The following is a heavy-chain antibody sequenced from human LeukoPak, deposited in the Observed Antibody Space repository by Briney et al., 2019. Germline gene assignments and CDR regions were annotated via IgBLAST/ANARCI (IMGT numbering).Heavy chain of an antibody. D-gene: IGHD3-3*01. CDR2: IDTNTGNP. Sequence: ASVKVSCKASGYTFTNYTLNWVRQAPGQGLEWMGWIDTNTGNPTYAQGFIGRFVFSLDTSVSTAYLQISSLKAEDTAVYYCARDTVYYDFWSDYYLSSQFDYWGQGTLVTVSS. CDR3: ARDTVYYDFWSDYYLSSQFDY. J-gene: IGHJ4*02. V-gene: IGHV7-4-1*02. CDR1: GYTFTNYT.